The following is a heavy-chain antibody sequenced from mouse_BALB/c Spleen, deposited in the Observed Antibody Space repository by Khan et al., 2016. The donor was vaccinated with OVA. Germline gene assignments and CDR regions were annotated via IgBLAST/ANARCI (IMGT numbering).Heavy chain of an antibody. CDR3: TRGGGGSRFAY. CDR2: INTYYGDV. CDR1: GYTFTDFT. Sequence: QIQLVQSGAELVRPGVSVKISCKGSGYTFTDFTMHWVKQSHAKSLEWIGVINTYYGDVTYNQKFKGKATMTVDKSSSTAYMELARLTSEDSAIYYCTRGGGGSRFAYGGQGTLVTVSA. V-gene: IGHV1S137*01. J-gene: IGHJ3*01.